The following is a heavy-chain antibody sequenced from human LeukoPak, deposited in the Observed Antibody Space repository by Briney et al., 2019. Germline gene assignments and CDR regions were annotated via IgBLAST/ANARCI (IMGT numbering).Heavy chain of an antibody. D-gene: IGHD1-26*01. CDR3: AKDMTPGWGGSTQSWGYYFDY. CDR2: ISWNSGSI. J-gene: IGHJ4*02. CDR1: GFTFDDYA. V-gene: IGHV3-9*01. Sequence: PGRSLRLSCAASGFTFDDYAMHWVRQAPGKGLEWVSGISWNSGSIGYADSVKGRFTISRDNAKNSLYLQMNSLRAEDTALYYCAKDMTPGWGGSTQSWGYYFDYWGQGTLVTVSS.